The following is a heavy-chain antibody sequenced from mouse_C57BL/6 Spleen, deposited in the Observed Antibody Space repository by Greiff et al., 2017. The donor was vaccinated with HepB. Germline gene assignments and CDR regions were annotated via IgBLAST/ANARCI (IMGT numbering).Heavy chain of an antibody. CDR3: ARYPITTVVATRRFDY. J-gene: IGHJ2*01. Sequence: QVQLKQPGAELVKPGASVKMSCKASGYTFTSYWITWVKQRPGQGLEWIGDIYPGSGSTNYNEKFKSKATLTVDTSSSTAYMQLSSLTSEDSAVYYCARYPITTVVATRRFDYWGQGTTLTVSS. CDR1: GYTFTSYW. V-gene: IGHV1-55*01. CDR2: IYPGSGST. D-gene: IGHD1-1*01.